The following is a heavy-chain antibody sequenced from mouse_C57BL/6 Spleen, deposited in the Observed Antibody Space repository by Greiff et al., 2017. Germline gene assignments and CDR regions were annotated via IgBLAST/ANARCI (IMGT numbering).Heavy chain of an antibody. CDR2: IRLKSDNYAT. V-gene: IGHV6-3*01. CDR3: TYYSNYETVYYFDY. D-gene: IGHD2-5*01. CDR1: GFTFSNYW. J-gene: IGHJ2*01. Sequence: EVKLVESGGGLVQPGGSMKLSCVASGFTFSNYWMNWVRQSPEKGLEWVAQIRLKSDNYATHYAESVKGRFTISRDDSKSSVYLQMNNLRAEDTGIYYCTYYSNYETVYYFDYWGQGTTLTVSS.